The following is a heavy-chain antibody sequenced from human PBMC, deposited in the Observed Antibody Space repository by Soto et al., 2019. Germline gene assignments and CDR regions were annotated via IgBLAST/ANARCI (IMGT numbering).Heavy chain of an antibody. V-gene: IGHV3-30-3*01. CDR1: GFTFSSYA. J-gene: IGHJ6*02. CDR3: ARDGGLNYYYYGMDV. CDR2: ISYDGSNK. D-gene: IGHD3-3*01. Sequence: QVQLVESGGGVVQPGRSLRLSCAASGFTFSSYAMHWVRQAPGKGLEWVAVISYDGSNKYYADSVKGRFTISRDNSKNTLYLQMNSLRAEDTAVYYCARDGGLNYYYYGMDVWGQGTTVTVSS.